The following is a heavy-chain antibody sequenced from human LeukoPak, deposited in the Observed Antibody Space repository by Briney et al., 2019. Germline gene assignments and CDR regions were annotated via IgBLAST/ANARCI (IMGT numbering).Heavy chain of an antibody. CDR2: INHSEST. V-gene: IGHV4-34*01. Sequence: FKPSETLSLTCAVYGGSFSGYYWSWIRQPPGKGLEWIGEINHSESTNYNPSLKSRVTISVDTSKNQFSLKLSSVTAADTAVYYCARRIYCSGGSCYEADYWGQGTLVTVSS. CDR3: ARRIYCSGGSCYEADY. J-gene: IGHJ4*02. CDR1: GGSFSGYY. D-gene: IGHD2-15*01.